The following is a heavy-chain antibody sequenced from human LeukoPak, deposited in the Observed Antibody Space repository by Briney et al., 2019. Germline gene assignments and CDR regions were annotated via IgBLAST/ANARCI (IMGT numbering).Heavy chain of an antibody. V-gene: IGHV3-7*01. CDR2: IKQDGSEK. CDR3: ARDSNWNYRGLDY. Sequence: MXWXXXXPGKGLEXXANIKQDGSEKYYVDSVKGRFTISRDNAENSLYLQMNSLRAEDTAVYYCARDSNWNYRGLDYWGQGTLVTVSS. J-gene: IGHJ4*02. D-gene: IGHD1-7*01.